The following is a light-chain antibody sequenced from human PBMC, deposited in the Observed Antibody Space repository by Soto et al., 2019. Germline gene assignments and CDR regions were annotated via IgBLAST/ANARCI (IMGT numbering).Light chain of an antibody. V-gene: IGKV3-20*01. CDR2: GAS. CDR3: QQYGSSGT. Sequence: ETVMTQSPITLSASPGESATLSCSASQSVDNNVAWYQQNPGQATRLLIYGASNRATGIPGRFSSSGSGTDFTLTISRLEPEDSAVYYCQQYGSSGTFGQGTKVDIK. CDR1: QSVDNN. J-gene: IGKJ1*01.